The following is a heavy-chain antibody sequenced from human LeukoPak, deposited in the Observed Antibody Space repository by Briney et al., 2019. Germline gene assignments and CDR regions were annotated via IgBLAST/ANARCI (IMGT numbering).Heavy chain of an antibody. J-gene: IGHJ5*02. D-gene: IGHD1-26*01. CDR3: ARAISTTPGWFDP. CDR2: IIPILGIA. CDR1: GGTFSSYA. V-gene: IGHV1-69*04. Sequence: AASVKVSCKASGGTFSSYAISWVRQAPGQGLEWMGRIIPILGIANYAQKFQGRVTITADKSTSTAYMELSSLRSEDTAVYYCARAISTTPGWFDPWGQGTLVTVSS.